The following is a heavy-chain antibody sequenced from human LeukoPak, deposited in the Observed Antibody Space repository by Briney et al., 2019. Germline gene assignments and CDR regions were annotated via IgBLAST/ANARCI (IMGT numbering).Heavy chain of an antibody. CDR3: ARESIRGSGSYSRYYYYGMDV. V-gene: IGHV3-53*01. J-gene: IGHJ6*02. Sequence: GGSLRVSCAASGFTVSSNYMSWVRQAPGKGLEWVSVIYSGGSTYYAASMKGRFTMSRDNSKNTLYLQMNSLRAEDTAVYYCARESIRGSGSYSRYYYYGMDVWGQGTTVTVSS. D-gene: IGHD3-10*01. CDR2: IYSGGST. CDR1: GFTVSSNY.